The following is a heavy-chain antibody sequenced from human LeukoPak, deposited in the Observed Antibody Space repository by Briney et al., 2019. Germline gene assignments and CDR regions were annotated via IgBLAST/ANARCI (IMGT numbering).Heavy chain of an antibody. V-gene: IGHV3-7*04. CDR3: ARDSRGGYYYGMDV. CDR1: GVTFSRFW. J-gene: IGHJ6*02. Sequence: PGGSLRLSCAASGVTFSRFWMSWVRQAPGKGLEWVANIKEDGSGKYYVDSVKGRFTISRDNAKNSLYLQMNSLRAEDTAVYYCARDSRGGYYYGMDVWGQGTTVTVSS. D-gene: IGHD3-10*01. CDR2: IKEDGSGK.